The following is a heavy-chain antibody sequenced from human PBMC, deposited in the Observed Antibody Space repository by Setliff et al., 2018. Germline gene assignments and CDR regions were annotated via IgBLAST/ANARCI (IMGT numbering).Heavy chain of an antibody. CDR1: GFTFRNYY. CDR3: ARGGCSATSCLDY. J-gene: IGHJ4*02. V-gene: IGHV3-74*01. D-gene: IGHD2-2*01. Sequence: GESLTISCAASGFTFRNYYMYWVRQVPGKGLMWVSYIKSDGSHTAYADSVKGRFTISRDNAKNTLYLQMNSLEAEDTAVYYCARGGCSATSCLDYWGQGILVTVSS. CDR2: IKSDGSHT.